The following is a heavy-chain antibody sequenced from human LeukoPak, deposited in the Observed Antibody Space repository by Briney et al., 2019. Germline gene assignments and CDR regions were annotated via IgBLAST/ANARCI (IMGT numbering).Heavy chain of an antibody. CDR3: ARANTGYSSGWYVGY. CDR2: ISSSSSYI. Sequence: PGGSLRLSCAASGFTFSSYSMNWVRQAPGKGLEWVSSISSSSSYIYYADSVKGRFTISRDNAKNSLYLQMNSLRAEDTAVYYCARANTGYSSGWYVGYWGQGTLVTVSS. J-gene: IGHJ4*02. D-gene: IGHD6-19*01. V-gene: IGHV3-21*01. CDR1: GFTFSSYS.